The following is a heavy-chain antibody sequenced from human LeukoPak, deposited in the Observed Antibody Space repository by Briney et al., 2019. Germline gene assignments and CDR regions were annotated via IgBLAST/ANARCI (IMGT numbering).Heavy chain of an antibody. D-gene: IGHD6-13*01. V-gene: IGHV4-39*01. CDR2: IYYSGST. CDR3: ARRSPYSSSNYYYYYMDV. CDR1: GGSISSSSYY. Sequence: PSETLSLTCTVSGGSISSSSYYWGWIRQPPGKGLEWIGSIYYSGSTYYNPSLKSRVTISVDTSKNQFSLKLSSVTAADTAVYYCARRSPYSSSNYYYYYMDVWGKGTTVTISS. J-gene: IGHJ6*03.